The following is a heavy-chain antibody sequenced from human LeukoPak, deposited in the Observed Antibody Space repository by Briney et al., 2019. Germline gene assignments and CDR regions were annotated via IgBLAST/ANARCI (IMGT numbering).Heavy chain of an antibody. CDR3: ARTPYSSGWSSWDYYYYMDV. J-gene: IGHJ6*03. CDR1: GGSISSGSYY. V-gene: IGHV4-61*02. Sequence: SETLSLTCTVSGGSISSGSYYWSWIRQPAGKGLEWIGRIYTSGSTNYNPSLKSRVTISVDTSNNQFSLKLSSVTAADTAVYYCARTPYSSGWSSWDYYYYMDVRGKGTTVTISS. D-gene: IGHD6-19*01. CDR2: IYTSGST.